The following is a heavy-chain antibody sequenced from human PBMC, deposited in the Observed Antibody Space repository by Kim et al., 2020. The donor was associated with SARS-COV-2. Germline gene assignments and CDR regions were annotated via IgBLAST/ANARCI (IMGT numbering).Heavy chain of an antibody. CDR3: ARDGAFGESNILDY. V-gene: IGHV1-46*01. J-gene: IGHJ4*02. D-gene: IGHD3-10*01. Sequence: AQKCQGRVTMTRDTSTSTVYMELSSLRSEDTAVYYCARDGAFGESNILDYWGQGTLVTVSS.